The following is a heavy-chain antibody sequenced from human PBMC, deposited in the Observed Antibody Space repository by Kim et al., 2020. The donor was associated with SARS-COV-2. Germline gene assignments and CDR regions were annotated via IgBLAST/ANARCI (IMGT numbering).Heavy chain of an antibody. CDR3: ARHLNRQWAGTGMDV. J-gene: IGHJ6*02. CDR2: IDPSDSYT. CDR1: GYSFTSYW. V-gene: IGHV5-10-1*01. Sequence: GESLKISCKGSGYSFTSYWISWVRQMPGKGLEWMGRIDPSDSYTNYSPSFQGHVTISADKSISTAYLQWSSLKASDTAMYYCARHLNRQWAGTGMDVWGQGTTVTVSS. D-gene: IGHD1-26*01.